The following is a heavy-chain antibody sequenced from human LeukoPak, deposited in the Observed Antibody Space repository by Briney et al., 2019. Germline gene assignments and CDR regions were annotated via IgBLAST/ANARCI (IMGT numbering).Heavy chain of an antibody. CDR3: ARDYYDLLTGYYRFDY. CDR2: IYHSGST. CDR1: GGSISSGGYS. D-gene: IGHD3-9*01. J-gene: IGHJ4*02. V-gene: IGHV4-30-2*01. Sequence: PSQTLSLTCAVSGGSISSGGYSWSWIRQPPGKGLEWIGYIYHSGSTYYNPSLKSRVTISVDRSKNQFSLKLSSVTAADTAVYYCARDYYDLLTGYYRFDYWGQGTLVTVSS.